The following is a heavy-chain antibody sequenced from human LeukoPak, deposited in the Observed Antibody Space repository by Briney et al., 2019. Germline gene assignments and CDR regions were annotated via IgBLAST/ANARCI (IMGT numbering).Heavy chain of an antibody. D-gene: IGHD3-22*01. Sequence: GGSLRLSCAASGFTFSSYAMTWVRQAPGKGLEWVSGISGSGGSTDYADSVKGRFTISRDNAKNSLYLQMNSLRAEDTAVYYCARGAYTMIVVRRDKIDYWGQGTLVTVSS. CDR3: ARGAYTMIVVRRDKIDY. J-gene: IGHJ4*02. CDR1: GFTFSSYA. V-gene: IGHV3-23*01. CDR2: ISGSGGST.